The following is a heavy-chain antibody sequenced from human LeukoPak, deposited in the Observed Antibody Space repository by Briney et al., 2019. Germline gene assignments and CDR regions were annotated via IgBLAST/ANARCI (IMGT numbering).Heavy chain of an antibody. Sequence: SLLLSCAASGFSFSSYWMSWVRPAPGKGLEWVAVISYDGSNKYYADSVKGRFTISRDNSKNTLYLQMNSLRAEDTAVYYCAKGGSSWAMDVWGKGTTVTVSS. CDR1: GFSFSSYW. J-gene: IGHJ6*04. CDR2: ISYDGSNK. D-gene: IGHD6-13*01. CDR3: AKGGSSWAMDV. V-gene: IGHV3-30*18.